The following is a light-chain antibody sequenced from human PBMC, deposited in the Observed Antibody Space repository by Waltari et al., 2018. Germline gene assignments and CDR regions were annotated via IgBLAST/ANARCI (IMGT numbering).Light chain of an antibody. CDR1: ISDVGTYDS. CDR3: SSYSDTKRRV. CDR2: EVT. J-gene: IGLJ1*01. Sequence: QSALSQPPSASGSPVQSVTISCTGTISDVGTYDSVSWYQQHPGNAPRIIIYEVTRRPSGVSYRFSGSKSGNTASLTISGLQADDEADYHCSSYSDTKRRVFGTGTTVTV. V-gene: IGLV2-8*01.